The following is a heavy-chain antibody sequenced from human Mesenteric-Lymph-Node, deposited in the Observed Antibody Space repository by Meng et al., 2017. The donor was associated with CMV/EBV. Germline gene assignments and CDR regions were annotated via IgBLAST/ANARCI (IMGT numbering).Heavy chain of an antibody. CDR1: GLSFSTYW. Sequence: GESLKISCAASGLSFSTYWMHWVRQVPAKGLVWVSRINGDGSSTNYADSVKGRFSISRDNAKNTLYLQMNSLRADDTAVYYCARDGDGNFDYWGQGTLVTVSS. J-gene: IGHJ4*02. D-gene: IGHD7-27*01. V-gene: IGHV3-74*01. CDR2: INGDGSST. CDR3: ARDGDGNFDY.